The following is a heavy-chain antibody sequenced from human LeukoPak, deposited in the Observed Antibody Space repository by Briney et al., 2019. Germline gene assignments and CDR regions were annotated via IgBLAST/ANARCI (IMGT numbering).Heavy chain of an antibody. Sequence: PPETLSLTCTVSGGSISSYYWYWIRQPPGKGLEWIGYIYYSGSTNYNPSLKSRVTISVDTSKNQFSLKLSPVTAADTAVYYCARFCNYYDSSGYYYGFDPWGQGTLVTVSS. CDR2: IYYSGST. CDR1: GGSISSYY. J-gene: IGHJ5*02. V-gene: IGHV4-59*08. D-gene: IGHD3-22*01. CDR3: ARFCNYYDSSGYYYGFDP.